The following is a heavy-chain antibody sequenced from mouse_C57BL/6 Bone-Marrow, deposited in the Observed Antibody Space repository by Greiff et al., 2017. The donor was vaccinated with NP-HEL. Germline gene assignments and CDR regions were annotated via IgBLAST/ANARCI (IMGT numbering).Heavy chain of an antibody. CDR2: ISSGGSYT. CDR1: GFTFSSYG. CDR3: ARRGNRAMDY. Sequence: EVHLVESGGDLVKPGGSLKLSCAASGFTFSSYGMSWVRQTPDKRLEWVATISSGGSYTYYPDSVKGRFTISRDNAKNTLYLQMSSLKSEDTAMYYCARRGNRAMDYWGQGTSVTVSS. V-gene: IGHV5-6*01. D-gene: IGHD2-1*01. J-gene: IGHJ4*01.